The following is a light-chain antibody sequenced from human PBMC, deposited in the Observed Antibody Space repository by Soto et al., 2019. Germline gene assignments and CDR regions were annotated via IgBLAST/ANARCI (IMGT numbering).Light chain of an antibody. J-gene: IGKJ1*01. CDR1: QSISSW. V-gene: IGKV1-5*03. CDR3: QQYNAYPWT. Sequence: IQRTKSPSTLSASVGYSVTLTWRASQSISSWLAWYQQTPGKAHKLLSYNASTLESGVPSNFRGRGSGTEVSLTISSLKPEDFETYYCQQYNAYPWTVGQGTKVEI. CDR2: NAS.